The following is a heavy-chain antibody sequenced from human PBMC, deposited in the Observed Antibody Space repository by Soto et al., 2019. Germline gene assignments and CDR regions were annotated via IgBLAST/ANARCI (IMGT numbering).Heavy chain of an antibody. CDR3: ARNTTRDWFDP. Sequence: QVQLVQSGGEVKNPGASVKISCKASGYIFSSYSLNWVRQAPGQGPEWMGWISGYNGDTDYAQSFEGRVTMTTDAATNTSYMKLRSLRSDDTAIYYFARNTTRDWFDPWGQGPLVTVTS. V-gene: IGHV1-18*04. CDR1: GYIFSSYS. D-gene: IGHD1-26*01. J-gene: IGHJ5*02. CDR2: ISGYNGDT.